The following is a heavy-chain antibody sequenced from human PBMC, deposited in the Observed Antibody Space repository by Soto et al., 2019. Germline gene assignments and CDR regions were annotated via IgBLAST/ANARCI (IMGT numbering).Heavy chain of an antibody. V-gene: IGHV3-11*06. CDR3: ARALYYYDSSGYSYFDY. CDR1: GFTFSDYY. Sequence: GGSLRLSCAASGFTFSDYYMSWIRQAPWKGLEWVSYISSSSIYTNYADSVKGRFTISRDNAKNSLYLQMNSLRAEDTAVYYCARALYYYDSSGYSYFDYSGQGTLLTLSS. J-gene: IGHJ4*02. CDR2: ISSSSIYT. D-gene: IGHD3-22*01.